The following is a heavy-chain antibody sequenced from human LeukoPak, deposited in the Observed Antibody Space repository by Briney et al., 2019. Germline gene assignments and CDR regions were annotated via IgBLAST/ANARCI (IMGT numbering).Heavy chain of an antibody. Sequence: GGSLRLPCAASGFIFGNDAMHWVRQAPGKGLEWVAFIWFDGSNKHYADSVKGRFTISRDNSEDTLYLQMNSLRAEDTAVYYCVRDPSGSGFAFDSWGQGALVTVSS. CDR1: GFIFGNDA. V-gene: IGHV3-33*01. CDR2: IWFDGSNK. D-gene: IGHD1-1*01. J-gene: IGHJ4*02. CDR3: VRDPSGSGFAFDS.